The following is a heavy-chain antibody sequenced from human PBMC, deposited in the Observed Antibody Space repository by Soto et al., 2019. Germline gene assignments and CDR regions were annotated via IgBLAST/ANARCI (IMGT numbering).Heavy chain of an antibody. Sequence: ASVKVSCKASGYTFTSYGISWVRQAPGQGLEWMGWINAYNGNTKYAQKFQGRVTITRDTSASTAYMELSSLRSEDTAVYYCARGMRIVATIVWFDPWGQGTLVTVSS. CDR1: GYTFTSYG. V-gene: IGHV1-18*01. CDR3: ARGMRIVATIVWFDP. J-gene: IGHJ5*02. D-gene: IGHD5-12*01. CDR2: INAYNGNT.